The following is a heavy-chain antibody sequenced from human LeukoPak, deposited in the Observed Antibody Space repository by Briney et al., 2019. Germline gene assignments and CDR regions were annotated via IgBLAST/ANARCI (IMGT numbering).Heavy chain of an antibody. CDR3: ARDASGSRPNS. J-gene: IGHJ4*02. CDR1: GFTFDDYA. V-gene: IGHV3-9*01. Sequence: GGSLRLSCAASGFTFDDYAMHWVRQAPGKGLEWVSGISWNSGSIGYADSVKGRFTISRDNAKNSLYLQMNSLRVDATAVYFCARDASGSRPNSWGPGTLVTVTS. D-gene: IGHD3-10*01. CDR2: ISWNSGSI.